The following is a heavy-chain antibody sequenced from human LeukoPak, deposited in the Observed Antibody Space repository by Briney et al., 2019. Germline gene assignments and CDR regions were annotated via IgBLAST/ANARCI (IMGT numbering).Heavy chain of an antibody. CDR2: ISGSGGST. CDR3: AKGPIVASVRMYYFDY. D-gene: IGHD5-12*01. J-gene: IGHJ4*02. V-gene: IGHV3-23*01. Sequence: PGGSLRLSCAASGFTFSSYAMSWVRQAPGKGLEWVSAISGSGGSTYYADSVKGRFTISRDNSKNTLYLQMNSLRAEDTTVYYCAKGPIVASVRMYYFDYWGQGTLVTVSS. CDR1: GFTFSSYA.